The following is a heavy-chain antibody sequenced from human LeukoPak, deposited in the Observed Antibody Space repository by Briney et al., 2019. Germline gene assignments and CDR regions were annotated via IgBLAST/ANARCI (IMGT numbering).Heavy chain of an antibody. CDR1: GYTXTPYY. J-gene: IGHJ4*02. CDR3: TPSGDGWGLDY. V-gene: IGHV1-46*01. Sequence: ASVKVSCKASGYTXTPYYIHGVRQAPGQGLEWMGKINPSTGVTAYTQKFQGRVTMTGDTSTNTVHMELSSLRSEDTAMYYCTPSGDGWGLDYWGQGTLVTVSS. CDR2: INPSTGVT. D-gene: IGHD3-16*01.